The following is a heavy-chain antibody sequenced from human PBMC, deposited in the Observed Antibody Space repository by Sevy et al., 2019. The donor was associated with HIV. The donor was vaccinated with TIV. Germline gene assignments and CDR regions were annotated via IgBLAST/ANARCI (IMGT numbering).Heavy chain of an antibody. CDR2: IYTGGST. J-gene: IGHJ3*02. D-gene: IGHD5-18*01. V-gene: IGHV3-53*01. CDR3: AREDRYGAWAFDI. CDR1: GFTVSTNY. Sequence: GGSLRLSCAVSGFTVSTNYMSWVRQAPGKGLEWVSVIYTGGSTYYADSVKGRFTISRDNSKNTLYLQANSLRAEDTAVYYCAREDRYGAWAFDIWGQGTMVTVSS.